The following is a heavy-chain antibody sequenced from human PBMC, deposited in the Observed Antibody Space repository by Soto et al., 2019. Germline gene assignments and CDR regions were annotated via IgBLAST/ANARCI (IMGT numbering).Heavy chain of an antibody. CDR3: ARDYEVGFDI. V-gene: IGHV3-7*01. CDR2: IKPDGSEK. D-gene: IGHD3-22*01. CDR1: AFTLSSYW. Sequence: EVQLVESGGGLVQPGGSLRLSCEASAFTLSSYWMSWVRQAPGKGLEWVANIKPDGSEKYYVDSVKGRFTISRDNTKNSLYLQMSTLRPEDTAVYDCARDYEVGFDIWGQGTLVTVSS. J-gene: IGHJ3*02.